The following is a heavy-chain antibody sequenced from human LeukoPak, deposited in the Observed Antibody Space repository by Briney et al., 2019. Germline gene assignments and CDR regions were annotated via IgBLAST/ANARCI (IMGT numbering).Heavy chain of an antibody. D-gene: IGHD1-26*01. V-gene: IGHV3-49*04. CDR1: GFTFGDYA. J-gene: IGHJ4*02. CDR2: IRSKAYGGTT. Sequence: GGSLRLSCTASGFTFGDYAMSWVRQAQGQGLEWEGFIRSKAYGGTTEYAASVKGRFTISRDDSKSIAYLQMNSLKTEDTAVYYCTRGGVQWELLFDYWGQGTLVTVSS. CDR3: TRGGVQWELLFDY.